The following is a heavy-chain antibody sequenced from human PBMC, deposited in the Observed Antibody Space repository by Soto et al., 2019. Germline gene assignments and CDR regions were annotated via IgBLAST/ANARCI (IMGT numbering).Heavy chain of an antibody. Sequence: QVQLVQSGAEVKKPGSSVKVSCKASGGTFSSYAISWVRQAPGQGLEWMGGIIPIFGTANYAQKFQGRVTITADEXTXTXXMELSSLRSEDTAVYYCASAYYYDSSGYYFEYFQHWGQGTLVTVSS. D-gene: IGHD3-22*01. CDR1: GGTFSSYA. V-gene: IGHV1-69*12. J-gene: IGHJ1*01. CDR3: ASAYYYDSSGYYFEYFQH. CDR2: IIPIFGTA.